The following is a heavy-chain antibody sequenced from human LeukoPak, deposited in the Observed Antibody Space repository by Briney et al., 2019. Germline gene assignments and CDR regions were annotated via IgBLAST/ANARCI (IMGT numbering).Heavy chain of an antibody. CDR2: ISSSGSTI. V-gene: IGHV3-11*01. J-gene: IGHJ4*02. CDR3: ARERYGDSFDY. D-gene: IGHD4-17*01. Sequence: GGSLRLSCAASGFTFSDYYMSWIRQAPGKGLEWVSYISSSGSTIYYADSVKGRFAISRDNAKNSLYLQMNSLRAEDTAAYYCARERYGDSFDYWGQGTLVTVSS. CDR1: GFTFSDYY.